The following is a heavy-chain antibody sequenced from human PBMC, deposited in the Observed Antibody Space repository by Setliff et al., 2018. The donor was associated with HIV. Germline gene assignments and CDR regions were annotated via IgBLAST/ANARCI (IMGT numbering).Heavy chain of an antibody. Sequence: SETLSLTCSVSGGSISSSTYYWGWIRQPPGKGLEWIGDIFYTGNTYYNPSLQSRVAISVDTSENQFSLKLNSVTAADTAVYYCARRGRDGVLIVFATGFGPWGQGTQVTVSS. CDR1: GGSISSSTYY. V-gene: IGHV4-39*01. CDR2: IFYTGNT. CDR3: ARRGRDGVLIVFATGFGP. J-gene: IGHJ5*02. D-gene: IGHD2-8*01.